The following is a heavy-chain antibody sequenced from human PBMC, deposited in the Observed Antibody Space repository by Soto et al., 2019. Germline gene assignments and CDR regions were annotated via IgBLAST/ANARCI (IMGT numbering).Heavy chain of an antibody. J-gene: IGHJ6*03. Sequence: GGSLRLSCAASGFTFSSYDMHWVRQATGKGLEWVSAIGTAGDTYYPGSVKGRLTISRENAKNALDLQMNSLRAGDTAVYYCARDSYYGSGSYSQYYYYYMDVWGKGTTVTVSS. CDR2: IGTAGDT. CDR1: GFTFSSYD. V-gene: IGHV3-13*01. D-gene: IGHD3-10*01. CDR3: ARDSYYGSGSYSQYYYYYMDV.